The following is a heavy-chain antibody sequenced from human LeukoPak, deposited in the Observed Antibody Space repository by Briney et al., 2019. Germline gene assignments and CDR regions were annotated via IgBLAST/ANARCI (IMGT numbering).Heavy chain of an antibody. CDR2: ISGSGGST. J-gene: IGHJ4*02. V-gene: IGHV3-23*01. CDR1: GFTFSSYA. Sequence: GGSLRLSCAASGFTFSSYAMSWVRQAPGKGLEWVSAISGSGGSTYYADSVKGRFPISRDNSKNTLYLQMNSLRAEDTAVYYCAARWGYSSGDYWGQGTLVTVSS. D-gene: IGHD3-22*01. CDR3: AARWGYSSGDY.